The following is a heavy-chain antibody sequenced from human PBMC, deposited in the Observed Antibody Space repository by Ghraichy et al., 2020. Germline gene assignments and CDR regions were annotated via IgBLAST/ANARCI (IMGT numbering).Heavy chain of an antibody. Sequence: GSLSLTCTVSGGSISSSSYYWGWIRQPPGKGLEWIGSIYYSGSTYYNPSLKSRVTISVDTSKNQFSLKLSSVTAADTAVYYCARQGDGDYPFWGQGTTVTVSS. V-gene: IGHV4-39*01. CDR2: IYYSGST. D-gene: IGHD4-17*01. CDR1: GGSISSSSYY. J-gene: IGHJ6*02. CDR3: ARQGDGDYPF.